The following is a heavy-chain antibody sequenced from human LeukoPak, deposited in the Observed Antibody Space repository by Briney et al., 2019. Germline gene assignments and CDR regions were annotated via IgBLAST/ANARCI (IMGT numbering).Heavy chain of an antibody. CDR2: INHSGST. V-gene: IGHV4-34*01. Sequence: SETLSLTCAVYGGSFSGYYWSWIRQPPGKGLEWIGEINHSGSTNYNPSLKSRVTISVDTSKNQFSLKLSSVTAADTAVYYCARRRDDSYLFDYWGQGTLVTVSS. J-gene: IGHJ4*02. CDR1: GGSFSGYY. CDR3: ARRRDDSYLFDY. D-gene: IGHD3-22*01.